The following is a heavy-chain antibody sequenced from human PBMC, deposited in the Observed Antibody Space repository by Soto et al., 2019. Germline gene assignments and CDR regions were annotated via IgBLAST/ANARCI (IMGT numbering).Heavy chain of an antibody. V-gene: IGHV3-23*01. J-gene: IGHJ4*02. CDR2: VGGSGSDT. Sequence: PGGSLRLSCSASAINFRSYAMSWVRQAPGKGLEWVSAVGGSGSDTYYADSVKGRFTISRDDSKNTLYLHMNSLRVEYTAIYYCAKRPSFDFWSGYLPFFDYWGQGTPVTVSS. D-gene: IGHD3-3*01. CDR3: AKRPSFDFWSGYLPFFDY. CDR1: AINFRSYA.